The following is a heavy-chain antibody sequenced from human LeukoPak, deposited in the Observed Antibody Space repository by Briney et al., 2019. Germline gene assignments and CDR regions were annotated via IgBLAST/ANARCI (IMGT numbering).Heavy chain of an antibody. D-gene: IGHD3-10*01. J-gene: IGHJ6*03. CDR3: ASGYYYGSGSYRDFYYYMDV. V-gene: IGHV4-34*01. CDR2: INHSGST. CDR1: GGSFSGYY. Sequence: SETLSLTCAVYGGSFSGYYWSWIRQPPGKGLEWIGEINHSGSTNYNPSLKSRVTISVDTSKNQFSLKLSSVTAADTAVYYCASGYYYGSGSYRDFYYYMDVWGKGTTVTISS.